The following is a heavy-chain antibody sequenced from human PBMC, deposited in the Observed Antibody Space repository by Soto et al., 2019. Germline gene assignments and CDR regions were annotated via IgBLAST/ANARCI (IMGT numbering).Heavy chain of an antibody. Sequence: QVQLVESGEGVVQPGRSLRLSCAASGFTFSSYAMHWVRQAPGKGLEWVAVISYDGSNKYYADSVKGRFTISRDNSKNTLYLQMNSLRAEDTAVYYCARERPRITMIVVATGGYFDLWGRGTLFTVSS. CDR1: GFTFSSYA. J-gene: IGHJ2*01. D-gene: IGHD3-22*01. CDR2: ISYDGSNK. CDR3: ARERPRITMIVVATGGYFDL. V-gene: IGHV3-30-3*01.